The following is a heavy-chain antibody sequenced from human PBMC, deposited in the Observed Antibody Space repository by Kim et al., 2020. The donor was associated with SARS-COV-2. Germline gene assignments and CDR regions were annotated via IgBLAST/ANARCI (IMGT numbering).Heavy chain of an antibody. D-gene: IGHD3-3*01. J-gene: IGHJ4*02. CDR3: ARDYEYYDFWSGYGPNFDY. V-gene: IGHV4-39*07. Sequence: SRVTISVDTSKNQFSLKLSSVTAADTAVYYCARDYEYYDFWSGYGPNFDYWGQGTLVTVSS.